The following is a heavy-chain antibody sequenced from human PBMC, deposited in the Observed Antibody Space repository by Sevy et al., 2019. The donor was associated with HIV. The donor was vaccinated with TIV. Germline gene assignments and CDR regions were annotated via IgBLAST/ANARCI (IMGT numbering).Heavy chain of an antibody. CDR1: GFSLNTYW. V-gene: IGHV3-7*01. CDR2: INQDESVK. CDR3: VRAIATVDSF. Sequence: GGSLRLSCVASGFSLNTYWMLWVRQAPGKGLEWVANINQDESVKYYTDSVKVRFTISRDNARNLVSLQMNILRVEDTALYYCVRAIATVDSFWGQGTLVTVSS. J-gene: IGHJ4*02. D-gene: IGHD6-13*01.